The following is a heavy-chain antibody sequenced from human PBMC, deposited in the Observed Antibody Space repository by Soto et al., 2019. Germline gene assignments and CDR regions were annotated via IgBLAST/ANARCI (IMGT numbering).Heavy chain of an antibody. CDR1: GFPSSGFS. J-gene: IGHJ6*02. CDR3: ARGFRNGFNV. CDR2: ISGPSIYI. V-gene: IGHV3-21*01. Sequence: EVQLVGSGGGLVKPGGSLSLPCVASGFPSSGFSITWSGRPPGKGLEWVSYISGPSIYIYYADSVKGRFTISRDNAKSAVYLQMNSLRAEDTAVYYCARGFRNGFNVWGQGTTVSVSS. D-gene: IGHD2-8*01.